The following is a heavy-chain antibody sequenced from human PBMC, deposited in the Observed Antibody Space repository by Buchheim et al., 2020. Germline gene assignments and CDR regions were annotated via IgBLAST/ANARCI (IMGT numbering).Heavy chain of an antibody. J-gene: IGHJ6*02. Sequence: QVQLQQWGAGLLKPSQTLSLTCAVYGGSFSGYYWSWIRQPPGEGLEWIGYIYYSGSTDYNPSLKSRVTISVDTSKNQFSLKVSSVTAADSAVYYCAREDSTYYYAMDVWGQGTT. V-gene: IGHV4-34*11. CDR3: AREDSTYYYAMDV. CDR1: GGSFSGYY. CDR2: IYYSGST. D-gene: IGHD4-11*01.